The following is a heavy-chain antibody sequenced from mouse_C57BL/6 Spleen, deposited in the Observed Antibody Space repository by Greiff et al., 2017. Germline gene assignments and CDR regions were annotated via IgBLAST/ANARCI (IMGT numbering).Heavy chain of an antibody. Sequence: EVHLVESEGGLVQPGSSMKLSCTASGFTFSDYYMAWVRQVPEKGLEWVANINYDGSSTYYLDSLKSRFIISRDNAKNILYLQMSRLKSEDTATYYCAREPHYGSSLYAMDYWGQGTSVTVSS. CDR3: AREPHYGSSLYAMDY. V-gene: IGHV5-16*01. CDR2: INYDGSST. J-gene: IGHJ4*01. D-gene: IGHD1-1*01. CDR1: GFTFSDYY.